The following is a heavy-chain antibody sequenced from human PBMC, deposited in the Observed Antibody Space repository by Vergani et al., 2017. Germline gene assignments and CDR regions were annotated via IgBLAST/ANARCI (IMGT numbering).Heavy chain of an antibody. D-gene: IGHD4-23*01. Sequence: EVQLVQSGAEVKKPGQSLTISCKASGYNFRTYWIGWVRQMPGQGLEWKGLIYPEDSDPRYGPSFAGQVTMSVDKSNMTAYLHWTSLKASDTGMYYCARGYGGDVPGLGYWGQGTLVTVSS. CDR3: ARGYGGDVPGLGY. CDR1: GYNFRTYW. V-gene: IGHV5-51*03. J-gene: IGHJ4*02. CDR2: IYPEDSDP.